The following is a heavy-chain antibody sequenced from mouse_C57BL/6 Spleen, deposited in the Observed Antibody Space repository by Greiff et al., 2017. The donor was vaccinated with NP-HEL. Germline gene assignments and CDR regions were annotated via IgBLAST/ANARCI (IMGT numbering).Heavy chain of an antibody. CDR1: GFSLSTSGMG. Sequence: QVTLKESGPGILQSSQTLSLTCSFSGFSLSTSGMGVSWIRPPSGKGLEWLAHLSGDDDQRYNTSLKSRPTISKDSSSNQVFLKMTSMDTADTATVYCARTLYCYGSSSYAMDYWGQGTSVTVSS. D-gene: IGHD1-1*01. CDR2: LSGDDDQ. V-gene: IGHV8-12*01. CDR3: ARTLYCYGSSSYAMDY. J-gene: IGHJ4*01.